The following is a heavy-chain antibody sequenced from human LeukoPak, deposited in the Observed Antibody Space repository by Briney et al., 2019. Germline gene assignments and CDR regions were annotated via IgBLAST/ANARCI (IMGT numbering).Heavy chain of an antibody. J-gene: IGHJ3*01. Sequence: SETLSLTCTVSGGSISSYYWSWIRQPPGKGLEWIGYIYTSGSTNYNPSLKSRVTISGDTSKIQFSLKLRSVTAADTAVYYCARAPNDSWSGYNFGFDVWGPGIMVTVSS. D-gene: IGHD3-3*01. CDR1: GGSISSYY. CDR2: IYTSGST. V-gene: IGHV4-59*01. CDR3: ARAPNDSWSGYNFGFDV.